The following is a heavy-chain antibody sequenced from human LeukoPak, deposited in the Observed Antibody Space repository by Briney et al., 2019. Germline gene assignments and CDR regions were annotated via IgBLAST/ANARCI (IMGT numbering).Heavy chain of an antibody. CDR1: GYTFTSYG. CDR3: ARRPSTYYNYYYMDV. D-gene: IGHD3-10*01. Sequence: ASVKVSCKASGYTFTSYGISWVRQAPGQGLEWMGWMNPNSGNTGYAQKFQGRVTFSRNTSISTAYMELSNLTSEDTADYYCARRPSTYYNYYYMDVWGKGTSVTVSS. V-gene: IGHV1-8*03. CDR2: MNPNSGNT. J-gene: IGHJ6*03.